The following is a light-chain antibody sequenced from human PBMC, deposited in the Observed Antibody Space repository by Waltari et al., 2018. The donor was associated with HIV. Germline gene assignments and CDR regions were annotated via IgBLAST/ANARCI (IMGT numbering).Light chain of an antibody. Sequence: MVLTQSPGTLSLSPGERATISCRASQSVSSSYLAWYQKKPGQAPRLLIYGASSRATGIPDRFSGSGSGTDFTLTISRLEPEDFAVYYCQQYGSSPPVTFGQGTRLEIK. CDR1: QSVSSSY. J-gene: IGKJ5*01. CDR2: GAS. CDR3: QQYGSSPPVT. V-gene: IGKV3-20*01.